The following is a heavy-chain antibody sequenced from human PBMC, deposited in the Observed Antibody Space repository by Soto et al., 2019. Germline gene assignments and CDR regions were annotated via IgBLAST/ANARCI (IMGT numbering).Heavy chain of an antibody. J-gene: IGHJ3*02. CDR1: GFTFSSYS. D-gene: IGHD6-13*01. CDR3: ARGLGQQLAPHAFDI. CDR2: ISSSSSTI. V-gene: IGHV3-48*01. Sequence: GGSLRLSCAASGFTFSSYSMNWVRQAPGKGLEWVSYISSSSSTIYYADSVKGRFTISRDNAKNSLYLQMNSLRAEDTAVYYCARGLGQQLAPHAFDIWGQGTMVTVSS.